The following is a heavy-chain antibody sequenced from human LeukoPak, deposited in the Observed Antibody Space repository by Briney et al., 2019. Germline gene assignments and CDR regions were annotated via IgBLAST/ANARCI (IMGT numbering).Heavy chain of an antibody. Sequence: PGVSLRLSCTGSGFNFGDSVMSWFRQAPGKGLEWVVFIRSKRYGGTTQYAASVKGRFTISRADSKSVSYLKMNSLKTEDTAVYYCSRSYDVLSGYFPPDYWGQGTLVTASS. CDR1: GFNFGDSV. CDR2: IRSKRYGGTT. D-gene: IGHD3-9*01. J-gene: IGHJ4*02. CDR3: SRSYDVLSGYFPPDY. V-gene: IGHV3-49*03.